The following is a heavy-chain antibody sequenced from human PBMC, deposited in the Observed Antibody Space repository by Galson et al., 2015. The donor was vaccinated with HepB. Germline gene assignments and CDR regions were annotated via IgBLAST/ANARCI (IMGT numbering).Heavy chain of an antibody. CDR2: ISGHNGNT. CDR3: AGDYGFSSGRRQDSFDI. V-gene: IGHV1-18*01. Sequence: SVKVSCTASGFKFTSRAISWVRQAPGQRLEWMAWISGHNGNTNYAHKFQHRVTVTTDTSTTTAYMEVRDLRPDDTAIYFCAGDYGFSSGRRQDSFDIWGQGTMVTVSS. J-gene: IGHJ3*02. CDR1: GFKFTSRA. D-gene: IGHD3-22*01.